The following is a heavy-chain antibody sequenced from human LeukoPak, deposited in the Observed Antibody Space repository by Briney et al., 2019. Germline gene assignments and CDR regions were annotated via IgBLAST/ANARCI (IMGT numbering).Heavy chain of an antibody. J-gene: IGHJ4*02. D-gene: IGHD6-13*01. CDR3: ASPPSLGY. CDR1: GFTFNSYN. CDR2: SSSSSTTI. V-gene: IGHV3-48*04. Sequence: PGGSLRLSCAASGFTFNSYNMNWVRQAPGKGLEWVSYSSSSSTTIYYADSVKGRFTISRDNAKNSLYLQMNTLRAEDTAVYYCASPPSLGYWGQGTLVTVSS.